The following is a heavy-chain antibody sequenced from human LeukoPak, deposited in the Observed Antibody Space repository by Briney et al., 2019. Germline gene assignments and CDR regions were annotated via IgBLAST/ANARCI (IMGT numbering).Heavy chain of an antibody. J-gene: IGHJ4*02. CDR1: GFTFSDYY. D-gene: IGHD6-19*01. V-gene: IGHV3-11*01. CDR3: ARDPWGSSGWSYYFDN. Sequence: GGSLRLSCAASGFTFSDYYMNWIRQAPGKGLEWVSYISGSSNTIHYADSVKGRFTISRDNAKNSLYLQMNSLRAEDTDVYYCARDPWGSSGWSYYFDNWGQGTLVTVSS. CDR2: ISGSSNTI.